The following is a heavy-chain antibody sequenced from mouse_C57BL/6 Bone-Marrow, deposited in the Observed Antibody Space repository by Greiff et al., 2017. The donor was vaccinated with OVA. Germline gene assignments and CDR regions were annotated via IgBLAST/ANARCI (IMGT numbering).Heavy chain of an antibody. V-gene: IGHV1-19*01. CDR1: GYTFTDYY. Sequence: EVKLVESGPVLVKPGASVKMSCKASGYTFTDYYMNWVKQSHGKSLEWIGVINPYNGGTSYNQKFKGKATLTVDKSSSTAYMELNSLTSEDSAVYYCARDDYYGSSYGYFDYWGQGTTLTVSS. CDR2: INPYNGGT. J-gene: IGHJ2*01. D-gene: IGHD1-1*01. CDR3: ARDDYYGSSYGYFDY.